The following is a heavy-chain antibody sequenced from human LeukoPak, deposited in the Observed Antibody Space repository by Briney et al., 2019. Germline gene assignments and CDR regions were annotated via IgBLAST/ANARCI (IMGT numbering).Heavy chain of an antibody. Sequence: GGSLRLSCTASGFTFSSFAMAWVRHAPGKGLECVSTISASLGTPYYSDSVKGRFTISRDNSKNTLYLQMNSLRAEDTAVYYCASGDVLRYFDWSPGGALDIWGQGTMVTVSS. CDR3: ASGDVLRYFDWSPGGALDI. CDR1: GFTFSSFA. J-gene: IGHJ3*02. CDR2: ISASLGTP. D-gene: IGHD3-9*01. V-gene: IGHV3-23*01.